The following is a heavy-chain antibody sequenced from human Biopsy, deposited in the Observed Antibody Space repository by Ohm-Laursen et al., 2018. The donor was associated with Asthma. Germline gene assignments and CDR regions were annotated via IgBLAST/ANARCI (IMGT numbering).Heavy chain of an antibody. CDR1: GGTFSNFA. V-gene: IGHV1-69*13. D-gene: IGHD6-19*01. J-gene: IGHJ6*02. CDR3: ARCQVGYSSGWSLLLKKIYYSGMDV. Sequence: SVKVSCKAPGGTFSNFAISWVRQAPGQRLEWLGGIMTVFGTTNYAQKFQGRVAITADESTSTAYMEVTSLRSEDTAIYYCARCQVGYSSGWSLLLKKIYYSGMDVWGQGTAVTVSS. CDR2: IMTVFGTT.